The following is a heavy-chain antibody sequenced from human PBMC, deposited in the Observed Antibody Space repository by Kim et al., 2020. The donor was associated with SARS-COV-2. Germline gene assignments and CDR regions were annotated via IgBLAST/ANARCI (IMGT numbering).Heavy chain of an antibody. Sequence: GGSLRLSCAASGFNFRSFCMTWVRQAPGKGLEWVATINQDGSEDYYVDSVKGRFTISRDNAKNSLFMQMNSLRAEEMAIYYGARLYYLDGSIDRQFDYWGEGTMVIVST. J-gene: IGHJ4*02. V-gene: IGHV3-7*03. CDR2: INQDGSED. CDR3: ARLYYLDGSIDRQFDY. CDR1: GFNFRSFC. D-gene: IGHD3-22*01.